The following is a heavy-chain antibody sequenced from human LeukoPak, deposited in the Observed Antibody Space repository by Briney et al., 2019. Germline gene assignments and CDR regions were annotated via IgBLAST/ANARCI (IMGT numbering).Heavy chain of an antibody. CDR3: ARDLDGMVRGAPYYYYMDV. V-gene: IGHV4-39*07. J-gene: IGHJ6*03. Sequence: SETLSLTCTVSGGSISSSSYYWGWIRQPPGKGLEWIGRIYTSGSTNYNPSLKSRVTISVDTSKNQFSLKLSSVTAADTAVYYCARDLDGMVRGAPYYYYMDVWGKGTTVTISS. CDR1: GGSISSSSYY. D-gene: IGHD3-10*01. CDR2: IYTSGST.